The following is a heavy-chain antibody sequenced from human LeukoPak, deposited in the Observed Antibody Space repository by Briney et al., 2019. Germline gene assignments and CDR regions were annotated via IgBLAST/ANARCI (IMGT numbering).Heavy chain of an antibody. CDR2: IYYSGSA. CDR3: ARLEEGVVAATRACDY. V-gene: IGHV4-61*08. Sequence: SQTLSLTCTVSGGSISSGGYYWSWIRQPPGKGLEYIGYIYYSGSANYNPSLKSRVTISVDPSKNQFSLKLSSVTAADTAVYYCARLEEGVVAATRACDYWGQGTLVTVSS. J-gene: IGHJ4*02. D-gene: IGHD2-15*01. CDR1: GGSISSGGYY.